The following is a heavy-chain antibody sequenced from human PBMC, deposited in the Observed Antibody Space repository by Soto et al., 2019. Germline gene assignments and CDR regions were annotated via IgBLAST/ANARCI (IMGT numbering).Heavy chain of an antibody. V-gene: IGHV4-4*02. CDR1: GGSISSSTC. D-gene: IGHD6-13*01. CDR2: INHSGRT. CDR3: ARAIAAAGTSYGMDV. J-gene: IGHJ6*02. Sequence: QVQLQVPGPGLVKPAGTLSLTCAVSGGSISSSTCWIGVRRPPGKGLEWIGEINHSGRTNYNPSLKSRVTISVDKSKNQFSRKLSSVTAADTAVYYCARAIAAAGTSYGMDVWGQGTTVTVSS.